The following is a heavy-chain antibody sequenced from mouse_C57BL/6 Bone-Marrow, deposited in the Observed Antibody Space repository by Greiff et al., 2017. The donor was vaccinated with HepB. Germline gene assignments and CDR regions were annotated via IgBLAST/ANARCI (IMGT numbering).Heavy chain of an antibody. CDR1: GFTFSSYA. Sequence: DVKLVESGGGLVKPGGSLKISCAASGFTFSSYAMSWVRQTPEKRLEWVATISDGGSYTYYPDNVKGRFTISRDNAKNNLYLQMSHLKSEDTAMYYCAREEDYYGSSYDAMDYWGQGTSVTVSS. CDR2: ISDGGSYT. J-gene: IGHJ4*01. CDR3: AREEDYYGSSYDAMDY. D-gene: IGHD1-1*01. V-gene: IGHV5-4*01.